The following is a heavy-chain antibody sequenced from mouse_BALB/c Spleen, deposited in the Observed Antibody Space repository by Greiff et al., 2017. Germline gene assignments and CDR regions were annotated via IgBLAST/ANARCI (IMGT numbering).Heavy chain of an antibody. J-gene: IGHJ4*01. V-gene: IGHV7-3*02. Sequence: EVKLVESGGGLVQPGGSLRLSCATSGFTFTDYYMSWVRQPPGKALEWLRFIRNKANGYTTEYSASVKVRFTISRDNSQSILYLQMNTVRAEDSATYYCAIYGSSPHYYAMDYWGQGTSVTVSS. CDR2: IRNKANGYTT. CDR1: GFTFTDYY. CDR3: AIYGSSPHYYAMDY. D-gene: IGHD1-1*01.